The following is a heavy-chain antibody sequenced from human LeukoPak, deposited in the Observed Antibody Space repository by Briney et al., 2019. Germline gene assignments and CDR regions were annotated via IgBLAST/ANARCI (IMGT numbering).Heavy chain of an antibody. V-gene: IGHV3-23*01. J-gene: IGHJ3*02. CDR3: AKRITESDAFDI. Sequence: GGSLRLSCAASGFTFSNSFMHWVRQAPGKGLVWVSAIRGSDGSTYYAHSVKGRFTISRDNSKNTVYLQMNSLRAEDTAVYYCAKRITESDAFDIWGQGTVVTVSS. CDR2: IRGSDGST. CDR1: GFTFSNSF.